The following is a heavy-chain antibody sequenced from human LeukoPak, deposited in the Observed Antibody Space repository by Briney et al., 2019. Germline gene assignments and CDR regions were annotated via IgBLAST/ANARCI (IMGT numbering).Heavy chain of an antibody. CDR3: ARGLSTGREDHFDF. J-gene: IGHJ4*02. V-gene: IGHV4-61*03. Sequence: PSETLSLTCSVSGASVSDGSYYWSWIRQPPGKGLEWIGFLYYSGRTNYSPSLSGRVSTSIDTSKNHFSLNLTSVTAADTAVYYCARGLSTGREDHFDFWGQGTLVSVSS. D-gene: IGHD1-1*01. CDR1: GASVSDGSYY. CDR2: LYYSGRT.